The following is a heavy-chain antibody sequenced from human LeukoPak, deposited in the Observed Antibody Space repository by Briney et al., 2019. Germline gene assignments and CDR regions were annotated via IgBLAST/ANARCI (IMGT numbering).Heavy chain of an antibody. D-gene: IGHD2-2*01. J-gene: IGHJ4*02. V-gene: IGHV3-74*01. Sequence: GGSLRLSCAASGFTFSSYWMHWVRQAPGKGLVWVSRINTDGSSTNFADSVKGRFTISRDNAKNTLYLQMNSLRAEDTAVYYCARVGYCSGSSCYVVDYWGQGTLVTVSS. CDR1: GFTFSSYW. CDR3: ARVGYCSGSSCYVVDY. CDR2: INTDGSST.